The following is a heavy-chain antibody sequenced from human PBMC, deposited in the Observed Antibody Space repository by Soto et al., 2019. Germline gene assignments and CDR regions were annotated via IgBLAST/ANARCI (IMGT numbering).Heavy chain of an antibody. Sequence: GGSLRLSCASSGFTFSSYSMNWVRQAPGKGLEWVSYISSSSSTIYYADSVKGRFTISRDNAKNSLYLQMNSLRAEDTAVYYCARDEVVIDYWGQGTLVTVSS. CDR3: ARDEVVIDY. CDR1: GFTFSSYS. CDR2: ISSSSSTI. D-gene: IGHD2-15*01. J-gene: IGHJ4*02. V-gene: IGHV3-48*01.